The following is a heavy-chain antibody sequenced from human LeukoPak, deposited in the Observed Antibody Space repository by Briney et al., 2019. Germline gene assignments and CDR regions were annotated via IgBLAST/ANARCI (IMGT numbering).Heavy chain of an antibody. CDR3: ARDPKISSSSDY. CDR1: GFTFSSYE. CDR2: ISSSGSTI. Sequence: GGSLRLSCAASGFTFSSYEMNWVRQAPGKGLEWVSYISSSGSTIYYADFVKGLFTIARDNAKNALYLQMNSLRAEDTAVYYCARDPKISSSSDYWGQGTLVTVSS. D-gene: IGHD6-6*01. J-gene: IGHJ4*02. V-gene: IGHV3-48*03.